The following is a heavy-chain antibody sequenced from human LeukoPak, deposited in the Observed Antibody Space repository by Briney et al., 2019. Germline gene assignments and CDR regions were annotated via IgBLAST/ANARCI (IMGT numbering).Heavy chain of an antibody. CDR1: GGSFSGYY. V-gene: IGHV4-34*01. J-gene: IGHJ4*02. CDR2: INHSGST. D-gene: IGHD6-6*01. CDR3: AASSSSLDY. Sequence: SETLSLTCAVYGGSFSGYYWSWIRQPPGKGLEWIGEINHSGSTNYNPSLKSRVTISVDTSKNQFSLKLSSVTAADTAVYYCAASSSSLDYWGQGTLVTVSS.